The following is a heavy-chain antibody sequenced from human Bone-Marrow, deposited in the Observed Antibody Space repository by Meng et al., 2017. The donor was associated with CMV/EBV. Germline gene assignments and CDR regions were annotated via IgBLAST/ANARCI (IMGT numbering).Heavy chain of an antibody. CDR1: GFTFGDYA. CDR2: ISWDSGTI. V-gene: IGHV3-9*03. J-gene: IGHJ4*02. Sequence: SLKISCAASGFTFGDYAMHWVRQLPGKGLEWVSGISWDSGTIDYADSVKGRFTISRDNAKKTLYLQMNSLRADDMALYFCAKGYCSSPSCLFDYWGRGTLVTVSS. CDR3: AKGYCSSPSCLFDY. D-gene: IGHD2-2*01.